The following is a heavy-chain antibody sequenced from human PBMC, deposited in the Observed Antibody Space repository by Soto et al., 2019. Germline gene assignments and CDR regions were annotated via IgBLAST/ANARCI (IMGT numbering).Heavy chain of an antibody. CDR3: AKGDCSGGRCYRGFDY. CDR2: VSASGSIT. CDR1: GFTFSSYD. D-gene: IGHD2-15*01. V-gene: IGHV3-23*01. Sequence: ALRLSCAASGFTFSSYDMNCVRQAPGRGLEWVSGVSASGSITSYADSAKGRFTISRDNAKSTVFLQMTGLRAEDTAVYFCAKGDCSGGRCYRGFDYWGQGT. J-gene: IGHJ4*02.